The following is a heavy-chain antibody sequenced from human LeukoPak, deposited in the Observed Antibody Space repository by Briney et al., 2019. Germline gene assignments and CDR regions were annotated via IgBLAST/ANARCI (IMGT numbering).Heavy chain of an antibody. J-gene: IGHJ6*02. D-gene: IGHD6-13*01. Sequence: SETLSLTCTVSGGSISSYYWSWIRQHPGKGLEWIGYIYYSGSTYYNPTLKSRVTISVDTSKNQFSLKLSSVTAADTAVYYCATSLAAAGLYYYYGMDVWGQGTTVTVSS. CDR1: GGSISSYY. CDR2: IYYSGST. V-gene: IGHV4-59*06. CDR3: ATSLAAAGLYYYYGMDV.